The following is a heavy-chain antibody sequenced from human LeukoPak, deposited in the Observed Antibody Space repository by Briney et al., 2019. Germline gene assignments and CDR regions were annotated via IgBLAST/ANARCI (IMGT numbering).Heavy chain of an antibody. D-gene: IGHD1-26*01. Sequence: SVRGRFTISRDNAKNSLSLQMNSLRAEDTTVYYCARGRSTWHLYYWGQGTLVTVSS. V-gene: IGHV3-21*01. CDR3: ARGRSTWHLYY. J-gene: IGHJ4*02.